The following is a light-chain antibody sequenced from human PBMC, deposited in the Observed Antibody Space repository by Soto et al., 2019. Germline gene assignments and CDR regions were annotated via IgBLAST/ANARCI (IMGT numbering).Light chain of an antibody. Sequence: EMVMTQSPATLSVSPGEGATLSCRASQSVSNNLAWYQQKPGQAPRLLIHGASTRAAGVPARFSGSGSGTEFTLTISSLQSEDFAVYYCQQYNDWPLTFGGGTKVEIK. CDR1: QSVSNN. J-gene: IGKJ4*01. CDR2: GAS. CDR3: QQYNDWPLT. V-gene: IGKV3-15*01.